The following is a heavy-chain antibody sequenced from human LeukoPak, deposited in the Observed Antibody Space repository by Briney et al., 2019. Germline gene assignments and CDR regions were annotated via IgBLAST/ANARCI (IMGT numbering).Heavy chain of an antibody. CDR3: AREWQWLRSNT. J-gene: IGHJ4*02. V-gene: IGHV4-31*03. CDR1: GGSISSGGSY. Sequence: SETLSLTCTVSGGSISSGGSYWSWIPQHPGKGLEWIGYIYYSGSTYYNPSLKSRVTISVDTSKNQFSLKLSSVTAADTAVYYCAREWQWLRSNTWGQGTLVTVSS. CDR2: IYYSGST. D-gene: IGHD6-19*01.